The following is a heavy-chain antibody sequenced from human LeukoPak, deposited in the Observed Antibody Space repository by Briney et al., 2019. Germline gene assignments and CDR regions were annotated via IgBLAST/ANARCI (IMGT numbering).Heavy chain of an antibody. Sequence: SETLSLTCTVSGGSISSYYWSWIWQPPGKGLEWIGYIYYSGSTNYNPSLKSRVTISVDTSKNQFSLKLSSVTAADTAVYYCARHAVVITDDAFDIWGQGTVVTVSS. CDR3: ARHAVVITDDAFDI. D-gene: IGHD3-22*01. CDR2: IYYSGST. V-gene: IGHV4-59*01. CDR1: GGSISSYY. J-gene: IGHJ3*02.